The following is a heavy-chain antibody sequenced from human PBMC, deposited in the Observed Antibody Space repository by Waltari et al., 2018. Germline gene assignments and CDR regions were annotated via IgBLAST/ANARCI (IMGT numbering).Heavy chain of an antibody. CDR1: GFTVRNYY. CDR2: INRGGDT. Sequence: EVQLVESGGGLIQPGVALRLSCAASGFTVRNYYKRWVRQAPGKGLGGFSVINRGGDTHYADSVKGRFTISRDNSKNTIYLQLNTLRAEDTALYYCARDVAGYYYFDLWGRGTLVTV. CDR3: ARDVAGYYYFDL. V-gene: IGHV3-53*01. J-gene: IGHJ2*01.